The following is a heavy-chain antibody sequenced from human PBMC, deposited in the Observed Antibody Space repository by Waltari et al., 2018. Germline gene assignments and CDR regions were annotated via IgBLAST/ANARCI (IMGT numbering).Heavy chain of an antibody. Sequence: QVQLQESGPGLVKPSETLSLTCTVSGGSISSHYWSWIRQPPGKGLEWIGYIYYSGSTNYNPSLKSRVTISVDTSKNQFSLKLSSVTAADTAVYYCARVMLVVVAARGMDVWGQGTTVTVSS. CDR2: IYYSGST. CDR3: ARVMLVVVAARGMDV. V-gene: IGHV4-59*11. J-gene: IGHJ6*02. CDR1: GGSISSHY. D-gene: IGHD2-15*01.